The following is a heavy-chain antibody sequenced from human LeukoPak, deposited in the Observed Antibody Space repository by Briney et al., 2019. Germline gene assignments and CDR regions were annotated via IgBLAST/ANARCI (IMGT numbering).Heavy chain of an antibody. CDR2: INPSGGST. CDR3: ARAIRVYSSFDY. J-gene: IGHJ4*02. D-gene: IGHD6-19*01. CDR1: GSTFTSYY. Sequence: ASVKVSCKASGSTFTSYYMHWVRQAPGQGLEWMGIINPSGGSTSYAQKFQGRVTMTRDTPTSTVYMELSSLRSEDTAVYYCARAIRVYSSFDYWGQGTLVTVSS. V-gene: IGHV1-46*01.